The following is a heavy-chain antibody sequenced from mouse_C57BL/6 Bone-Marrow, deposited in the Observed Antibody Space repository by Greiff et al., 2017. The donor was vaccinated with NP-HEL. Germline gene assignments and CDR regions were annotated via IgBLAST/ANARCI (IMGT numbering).Heavy chain of an antibody. J-gene: IGHJ2*01. V-gene: IGHV1-74*01. CDR3: AIKTGLYYFDY. CDR2: IHPSDSAT. CDR1: GYTFTSYW. Sequence: QVQLQQPGAELVKPGASVKVSCKASGYTFTSYWMHWVKQRPGQGLEWIGRIHPSDSATNYNQKFKGKATLTVDKSSSTAYMQLSSLTSEDSAVYYCAIKTGLYYFDYWGQGTTLTVSS.